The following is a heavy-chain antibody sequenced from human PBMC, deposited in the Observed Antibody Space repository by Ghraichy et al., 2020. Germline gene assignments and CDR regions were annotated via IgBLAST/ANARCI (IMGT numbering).Heavy chain of an antibody. CDR3: TRVITSSSWPNWFDP. CDR2: IRSKAYGGTT. D-gene: IGHD6-13*01. CDR1: GFTFGDYA. Sequence: GGSLRLSCTASGFTFGDYAMSWFRQAPGKGLEWVGFIRSKAYGGTTEYAASVKGRFTISRDDSKSIAYLQMNSLKTEDTAVYYCTRVITSSSWPNWFDPWGQGTLVTVSS. V-gene: IGHV3-49*03. J-gene: IGHJ5*02.